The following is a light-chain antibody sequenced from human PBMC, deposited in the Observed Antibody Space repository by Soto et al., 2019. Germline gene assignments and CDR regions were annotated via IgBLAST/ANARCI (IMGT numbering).Light chain of an antibody. Sequence: QSALTQPPSASGSPGQSVTIPCTGTSSDVGGYNHVSWYQHHPGKAPELLIYEVNRRPSGVPDRFSGSKSGNTASLTVSGLQAEDEADYYCSSYAGSNNFVVFGGGTQLTVL. CDR2: EVN. J-gene: IGLJ2*01. CDR1: SSDVGGYNH. CDR3: SSYAGSNNFVV. V-gene: IGLV2-8*01.